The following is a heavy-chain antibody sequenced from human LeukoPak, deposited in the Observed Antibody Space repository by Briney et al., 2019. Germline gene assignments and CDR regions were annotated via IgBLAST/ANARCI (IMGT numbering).Heavy chain of an antibody. CDR1: GGTFSGYA. V-gene: IGHV1-69*13. CDR2: IIPIFGTA. D-gene: IGHD3-10*01. Sequence: GASVKVSCKASGGTFSGYAISWVRQAPGQGLEWMGGIIPIFGTANYAQKFQGRVTITADESTSTAYMELSSLRSEDTAVYYCARDVASMVSYYYYGMDVWGQGTTVTVSS. CDR3: ARDVASMVSYYYYGMDV. J-gene: IGHJ6*02.